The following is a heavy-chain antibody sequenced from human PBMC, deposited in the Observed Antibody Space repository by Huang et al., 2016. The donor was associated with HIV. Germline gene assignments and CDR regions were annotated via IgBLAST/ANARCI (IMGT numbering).Heavy chain of an antibody. CDR2: IYSGGST. Sequence: EVQLVESGGGLIQPGGSLRLSCAVSGFTVTGNYMSWVRQAPGKGLEWFSVIYSGGSTYYAYSVKGRFTVSRDNSKNTLYLQMNSLRAEDTAVYYCARDDANHGGFDYWGQGTLVTVSS. CDR3: ARDDANHGGFDY. CDR1: GFTVTGNY. V-gene: IGHV3-53*01. J-gene: IGHJ4*02.